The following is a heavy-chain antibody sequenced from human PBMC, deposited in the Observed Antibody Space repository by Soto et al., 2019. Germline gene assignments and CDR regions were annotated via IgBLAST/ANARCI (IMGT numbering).Heavy chain of an antibody. Sequence: QITLKESGPTLVKPTQTLTLTCTFSGFSLSTSGVGVGWIRQPPGKALEWLALIYWDNDKRYSPSLQSRLTITKDTSKNQVVLTWSNMDPVDTATYYCVHSRGGGDCLKSYPSHYYYGMDVWGQGTTVTVSS. D-gene: IGHD2-21*02. CDR1: GFSLSTSGVG. CDR3: VHSRGGGDCLKSYPSHYYYGMDV. CDR2: IYWDNDK. V-gene: IGHV2-5*02. J-gene: IGHJ6*02.